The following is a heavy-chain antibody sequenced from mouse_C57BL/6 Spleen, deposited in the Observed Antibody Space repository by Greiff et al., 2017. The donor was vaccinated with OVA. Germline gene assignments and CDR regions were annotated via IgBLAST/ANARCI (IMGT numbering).Heavy chain of an antibody. CDR3: ARRSNWDDWYFDV. J-gene: IGHJ1*03. Sequence: EVMLVESGGGLVKPGGSLKLSCAASGFTFSDYGMHWVRQAPEKGLEWVAYISSGSSTIYYADTVKGRFTISRDNAKNTLFLQMTSLRSEDTAMYYCARRSNWDDWYFDVWGTGTTVTVSS. CDR2: ISSGSSTI. CDR1: GFTFSDYG. D-gene: IGHD4-1*01. V-gene: IGHV5-17*01.